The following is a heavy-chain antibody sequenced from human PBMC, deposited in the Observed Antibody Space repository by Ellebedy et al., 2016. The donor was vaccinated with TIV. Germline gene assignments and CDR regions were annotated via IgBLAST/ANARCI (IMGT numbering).Heavy chain of an antibody. CDR2: INPSGGST. D-gene: IGHD3-3*01. CDR1: RYTFTSYY. CDR3: ASQTYYDFWNGYFPPQYYYYYGMDV. V-gene: IGHV1-46*01. Sequence: ASVKVSCXASRYTFTSYYMHWVRQAPGQGLEWMGIINPSGGSTSYAQKFQGRVTMTRDTSTSTVYMELSSLRSEDTAVYYCASQTYYDFWNGYFPPQYYYYYGMDVWGQGTTVTVSS. J-gene: IGHJ6*02.